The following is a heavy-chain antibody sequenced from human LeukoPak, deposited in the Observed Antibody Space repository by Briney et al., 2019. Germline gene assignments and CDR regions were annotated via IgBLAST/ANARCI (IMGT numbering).Heavy chain of an antibody. V-gene: IGHV3-48*01. D-gene: IGHD2-2*01. CDR3: ARDMRDVVVPAYFDY. J-gene: IGHJ4*02. CDR2: ISSSSSTI. Sequence: PGGSLRLSCAASGFTFSSYSMNWVRQAPGKGLEWVSYISSSSSTIYYADSVKGRFTISRDNAKNSLYLQMNSLRAEDTAVYYCARDMRDVVVPAYFDYWGQGTLVTVSS. CDR1: GFTFSSYS.